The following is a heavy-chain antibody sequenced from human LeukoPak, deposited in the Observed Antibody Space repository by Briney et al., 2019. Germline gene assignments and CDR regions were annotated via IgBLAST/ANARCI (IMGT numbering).Heavy chain of an antibody. CDR2: IYYSGST. CDR1: GGSISSGDYY. CDR3: ARTGRGYYDFWSGYPRAAFDN. J-gene: IGHJ3*02. Sequence: SQTLSLTCTVSGGSISSGDYYWSWIRQPPGKGLEWIGYIYYSGSTYYNPSLKSRVTISVDTSKNQFSLKLSSVTAADTAVYYCARTGRGYYDFWSGYPRAAFDNWGQGTMVTVSS. D-gene: IGHD3-3*01. V-gene: IGHV4-30-4*08.